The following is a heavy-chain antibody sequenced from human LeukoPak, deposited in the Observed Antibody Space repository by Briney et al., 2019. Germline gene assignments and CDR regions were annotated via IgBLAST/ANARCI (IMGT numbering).Heavy chain of an antibody. D-gene: IGHD6-19*01. CDR2: INPSGGST. CDR1: GYTFTSHY. Sequence: ASVKVSCKASGYTFTSHYMHWVRQAPGQGLEWMGIINPSGGSTSYAQKFQGRVTMTRDTSTSTVYMELSSLRSEDTAVYYCARDPGGAGYSSGHEDYWGQGTLVTVSS. V-gene: IGHV1-46*01. CDR3: ARDPGGAGYSSGHEDY. J-gene: IGHJ4*02.